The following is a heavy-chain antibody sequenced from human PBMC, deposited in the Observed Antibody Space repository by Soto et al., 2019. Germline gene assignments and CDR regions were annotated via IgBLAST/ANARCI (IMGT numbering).Heavy chain of an antibody. CDR3: AGATGAEKEDH. Sequence: EVQLVESGGGLVQPGGSLRLSCAASGFTFSSYWMSWVRQAPGKGLEWVANIKEDGSEKYYVDSVKGRFTISRDNAKNSLYLQMNSLGAEDTGVYYFAGATGAEKEDHWGQGTLVTVSS. V-gene: IGHV3-7*04. J-gene: IGHJ4*02. CDR2: IKEDGSEK. CDR1: GFTFSSYW. D-gene: IGHD3-10*01.